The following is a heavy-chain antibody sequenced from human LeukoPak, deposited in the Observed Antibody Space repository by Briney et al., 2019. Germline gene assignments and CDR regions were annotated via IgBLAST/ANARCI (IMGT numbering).Heavy chain of an antibody. CDR3: ARLHQEAEVEMATIYFDY. Sequence: GESLKISCKGSGYSFTSYWIGWVRQMPGKGLEWMGIIYPGDSDTRYSPSFQGQVTISADKSISTAYLQWSSLKASDTAMYYCARLHQEAEVEMATIYFDYWGQGTLVTVSS. CDR2: IYPGDSDT. V-gene: IGHV5-51*01. CDR1: GYSFTSYW. J-gene: IGHJ4*02. D-gene: IGHD5-24*01.